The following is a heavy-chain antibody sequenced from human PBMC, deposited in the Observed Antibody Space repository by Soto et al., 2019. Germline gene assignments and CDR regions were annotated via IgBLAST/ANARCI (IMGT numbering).Heavy chain of an antibody. CDR2: IIPIFGTA. CDR3: ARVSGYYDSSGYRYYFDY. V-gene: IGHV1-69*13. CDR1: GGTFSSYA. J-gene: IGHJ4*02. Sequence: SVKVSCKASGGTFSSYAISWVRQAPGQGLEWMGGIIPIFGTANYAQKFQGRVTITADESTSTAYMELSSLRSEDTAVYYCARVSGYYDSSGYRYYFDYWGQGTLVTVSS. D-gene: IGHD3-22*01.